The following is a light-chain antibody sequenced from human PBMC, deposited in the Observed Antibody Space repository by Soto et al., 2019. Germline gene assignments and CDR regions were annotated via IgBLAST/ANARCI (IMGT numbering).Light chain of an antibody. CDR2: GAS. CDR3: QQYGSSGT. J-gene: IGKJ1*01. Sequence: EIVLTQSPGTLSLSPGERATLSCRASQSVSNNYLAWYQQKPGQAPGLLIYGASNRATGIPDRFSGSGSGIDFTLTISRLEPEDFAVYYCQQYGSSGTFGQGTKVDNK. CDR1: QSVSNNY. V-gene: IGKV3-20*01.